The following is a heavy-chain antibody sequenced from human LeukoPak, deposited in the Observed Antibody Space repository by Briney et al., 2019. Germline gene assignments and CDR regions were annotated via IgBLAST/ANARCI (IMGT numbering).Heavy chain of an antibody. Sequence: GASVKVSCKASGYTFISYGISWVRQAPGQGLEWMGWINPNSGGTNYAQKFQGRVTMTRDTSISTAYMELSRLRSDDTAVYYCARVLRRTVTTLPFDYWGQGTLVTVSS. D-gene: IGHD4-11*01. V-gene: IGHV1-2*02. J-gene: IGHJ4*02. CDR1: GYTFISYG. CDR2: INPNSGGT. CDR3: ARVLRRTVTTLPFDY.